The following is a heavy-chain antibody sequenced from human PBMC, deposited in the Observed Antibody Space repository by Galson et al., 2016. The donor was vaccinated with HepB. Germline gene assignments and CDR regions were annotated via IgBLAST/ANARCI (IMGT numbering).Heavy chain of an antibody. V-gene: IGHV3-11*01. Sequence: SLRLSCAASGFTFSDYYMSWIRQAPGKGLGWVAFISDSGRTTYYADTVKGRFTIARDYMEDSLSLQMNSLRAEDTAIYYCVRGGRGNWFDPWGQGTLGTVSS. CDR1: GFTFSDYY. CDR3: VRGGRGNWFDP. J-gene: IGHJ5*02. CDR2: ISDSGRTT. D-gene: IGHD3-10*01.